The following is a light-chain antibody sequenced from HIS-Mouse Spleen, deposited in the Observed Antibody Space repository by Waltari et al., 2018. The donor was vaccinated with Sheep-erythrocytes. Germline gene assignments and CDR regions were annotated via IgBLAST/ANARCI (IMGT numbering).Light chain of an antibody. V-gene: IGLV3-1*01. J-gene: IGLJ2*01. CDR2: QDG. CDR1: NLGDKY. Sequence: SYELTQPPSVSVSPGQTASIPCSGDNLGDKYACWYKQKPGRSPVLVIYQDGKRPSGTPGRFSGSNSGNTATLTISGTQAMDEADYYCQAWDSSTAVFGGGTKLTVL. CDR3: QAWDSSTAV.